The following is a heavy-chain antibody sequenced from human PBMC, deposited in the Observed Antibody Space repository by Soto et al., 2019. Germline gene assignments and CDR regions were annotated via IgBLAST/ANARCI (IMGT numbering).Heavy chain of an antibody. CDR1: GGTFSSYA. Sequence: QVQLVQSGAEVKKPGSSVKVSCKASGGTFSSYAISWVRQAPGQGLEWMGGIIPIFGTANYAQKFQGRVTITADESTRSAYMELRSLRSEDTAVYYCAREDEYCCGGSCYSPSAPRSYYYGMYVWVQGTTGTVSS. D-gene: IGHD2-15*01. V-gene: IGHV1-69*01. CDR2: IIPIFGTA. CDR3: AREDEYCCGGSCYSPSAPRSYYYGMYV. J-gene: IGHJ6*01.